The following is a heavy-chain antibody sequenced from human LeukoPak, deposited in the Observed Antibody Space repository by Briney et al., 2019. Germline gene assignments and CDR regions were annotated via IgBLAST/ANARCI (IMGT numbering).Heavy chain of an antibody. D-gene: IGHD1-14*01. J-gene: IGHJ4*02. CDR2: IRSKTDGGTT. Sequence: GGSLRLSCAASGFTFSSAWMNWVRQAPGKGLEWVARIRSKTDGGTTDYAAPVKGRFTISRDDSKNTLYLQMNSLKSEDTAVYYCTRTYHTYYFDYWGRGTLVTVSS. CDR1: GFTFSSAW. CDR3: TRTYHTYYFDY. V-gene: IGHV3-15*01.